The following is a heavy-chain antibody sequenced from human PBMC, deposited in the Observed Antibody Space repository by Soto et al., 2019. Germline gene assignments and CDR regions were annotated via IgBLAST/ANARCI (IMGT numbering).Heavy chain of an antibody. J-gene: IGHJ3*02. CDR2: IYYSGST. D-gene: IGHD3-16*01. V-gene: IGHV4-59*01. CDR3: ARAGLGFYXSLAFDI. CDR1: GGSISRYY. Sequence: PSETLSLTCTVSGGSISRYYWSWIRQPPGKGLEWIGYIYYSGSTNYNPSLKSRVAISVDTSKIQFSLKLSSVTAADTAVYYCARAGLGFYXSLAFDIWGQGTMVTVSS.